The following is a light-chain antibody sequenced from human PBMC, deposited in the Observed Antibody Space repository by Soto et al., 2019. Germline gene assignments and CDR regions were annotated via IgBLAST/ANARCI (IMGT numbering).Light chain of an antibody. J-gene: IGKJ2*01. V-gene: IGKV3-20*01. CDR1: QSVSSSY. CDR2: GAS. Sequence: EIVLTQSPGTLSLSPGERATLSCRASQSVSSSYLAWYQQKPGQAPRLLIYGASSRATGIPGRLSGSGSVTDFNFTISRLEPEAFAVYYGQEYGSSTPTFGQGTKLEIK. CDR3: QEYGSSTPT.